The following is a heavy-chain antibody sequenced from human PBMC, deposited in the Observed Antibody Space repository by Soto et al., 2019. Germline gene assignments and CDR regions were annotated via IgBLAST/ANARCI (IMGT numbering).Heavy chain of an antibody. J-gene: IGHJ4*02. Sequence: GGSLRLSCGASGFTFNSYWMNWVRQPPGKGLEWVANMSPDGSGKQYVDSVKGRFTMSRDNARNSVYLQMNSLRAEDTALYYCAGWGQQNYWGLGTLVTVSS. V-gene: IGHV3-7*05. D-gene: IGHD3-16*01. CDR3: AGWGQQNY. CDR1: GFTFNSYW. CDR2: MSPDGSGK.